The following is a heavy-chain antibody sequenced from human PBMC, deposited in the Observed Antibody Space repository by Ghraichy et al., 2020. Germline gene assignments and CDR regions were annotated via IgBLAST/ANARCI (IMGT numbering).Heavy chain of an antibody. CDR3: ARASGWVIDY. V-gene: IGHV3-7*04. J-gene: IGHJ4*02. D-gene: IGHD2-21*01. CDR2: IKQDGSEK. Sequence: GSLRLSCAASGFTLSDYWMNWVRQAPGKGPEWVAIIKQDGSEKHYVDSVKGRFTISRDNAKNSLHLQMNSLRVDDTAVYYCARASGWVIDYWGRGNLVTVSS. CDR1: GFTLSDYW.